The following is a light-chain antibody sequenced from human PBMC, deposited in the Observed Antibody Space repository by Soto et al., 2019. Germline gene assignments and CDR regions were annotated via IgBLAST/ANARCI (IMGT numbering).Light chain of an antibody. CDR3: QQRSNWPPFT. CDR1: QSVSNY. V-gene: IGKV3-11*01. Sequence: EIVLTQSPATLSLSPVERAKLSCMASQSVSNYLAWYQQKPGQAPRLLIYDASNRATDIPARFSGSGSGTDFTLTIRSLEPEDFAVYYCQQRSNWPPFTCGQGTRLEIK. CDR2: DAS. J-gene: IGKJ5*01.